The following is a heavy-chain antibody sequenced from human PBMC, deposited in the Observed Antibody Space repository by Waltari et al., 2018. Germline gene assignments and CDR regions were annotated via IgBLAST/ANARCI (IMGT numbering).Heavy chain of an antibody. CDR1: GGSLRGYY. Sequence: QVHLQQWGAGLLRPSETLSLICAVYGGSLRGYYWVWIRQPPGKGLEWIGEINHSPNSNYNPSLRSRVHMSIDTSQNQFSLQLTSVTAADTGVYYCVRLEDCTGPGGNCYSGAPFAVDVWGQGTTVTVPS. CDR2: INHSPNS. D-gene: IGHD2-8*02. J-gene: IGHJ6*02. V-gene: IGHV4-34*01. CDR3: VRLEDCTGPGGNCYSGAPFAVDV.